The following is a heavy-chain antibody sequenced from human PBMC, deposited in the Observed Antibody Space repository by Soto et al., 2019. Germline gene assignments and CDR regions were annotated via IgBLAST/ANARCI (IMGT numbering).Heavy chain of an antibody. Sequence: QVQLVQSGAEVKKPGSSVRISCKASGGTFSSDVVNWVRQAPGQGLEWMGRMIPIFEKTNYAQKFQGRLTITADESTSTGYMELISLRSDDTAMYYCAREVPPKRAFDCWGQGTLVTVSS. CDR3: AREVPPKRAFDC. CDR1: GGTFSSDV. J-gene: IGHJ4*02. V-gene: IGHV1-69*15. CDR2: MIPIFEKT.